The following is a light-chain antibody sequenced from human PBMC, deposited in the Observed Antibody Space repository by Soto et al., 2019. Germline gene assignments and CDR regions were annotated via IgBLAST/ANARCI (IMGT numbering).Light chain of an antibody. CDR1: QDIDNY. Sequence: IQVTQSPSSLSASVGESITITCRASQDIDNYLNWYQHRPGEAPKLLIYAASYLETGVSTRFSGSGSGTDFSFTITSLRPEDSATYYCQRHGTRPTLTFGQGTRLGI. V-gene: IGKV1-33*01. CDR2: AAS. CDR3: QRHGTRPTLT. J-gene: IGKJ5*01.